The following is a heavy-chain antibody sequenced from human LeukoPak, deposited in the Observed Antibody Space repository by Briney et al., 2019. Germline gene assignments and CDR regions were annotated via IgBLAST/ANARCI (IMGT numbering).Heavy chain of an antibody. CDR2: IWYDGINK. CDR1: GFTFSSYG. J-gene: IGHJ4*02. V-gene: IGHV3-33*01. D-gene: IGHD2-15*01. CDR3: ARRIVAAPPGGHIDY. Sequence: PGGSLRLSCAASGFTFSSYGMHWVRQAPGKGLEWVAVIWYDGINKYNADSVKGRFTISRDNSKNTLYLQMNSLRAEDTAVYYCARRIVAAPPGGHIDYWGQGTLVTVSS.